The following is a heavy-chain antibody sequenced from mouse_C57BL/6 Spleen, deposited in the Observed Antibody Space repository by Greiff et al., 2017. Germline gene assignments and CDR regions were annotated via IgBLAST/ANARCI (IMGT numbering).Heavy chain of an antibody. Sequence: VQLQQPGAELVKPGASVKLSCKASGYTFTSYWMQWVKQRPGQGLEWIGEIDPSDSYTNYNQKFKGKATLTVDTSSSTAYMQLSSLTSEDSAVYYCAILLDYWGQGTTLTVSS. V-gene: IGHV1-50*01. CDR3: AILLDY. CDR1: GYTFTSYW. D-gene: IGHD2-10*01. J-gene: IGHJ2*01. CDR2: IDPSDSYT.